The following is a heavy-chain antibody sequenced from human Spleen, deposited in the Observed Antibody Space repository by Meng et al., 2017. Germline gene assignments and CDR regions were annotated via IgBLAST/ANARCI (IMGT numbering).Heavy chain of an antibody. CDR3: ARQTKYDFWIIH. CDR1: GGSVSSGSYY. Sequence: GRLRESGPGLVRPSETLSLTCTVSGGSVSSGSYYWSWIRQPPGKGLEWIGYIYYSGSTNYNPSLKSRVTISVDTSKNQFSLKLSSVTAADTAVYYCARQTKYDFWIIHWGQGTLVTVSS. J-gene: IGHJ4*02. V-gene: IGHV4-61*01. CDR2: IYYSGST. D-gene: IGHD3-3*01.